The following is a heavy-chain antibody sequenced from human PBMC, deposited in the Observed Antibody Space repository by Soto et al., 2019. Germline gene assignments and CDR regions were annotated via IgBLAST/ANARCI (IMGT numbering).Heavy chain of an antibody. J-gene: IGHJ4*02. CDR3: VIHRQMVRGVYFDY. V-gene: IGHV4-59*08. D-gene: IGHD3-10*01. CDR2: IYYSGST. CDR1: GGSISSYY. Sequence: SETLSLTCTVSGGSISSYYWSWIRQPPGKGLEWIGYIYYSGSTNYNPSLKSRVTISVDTSKNQFSLKLSSVTAADTAVYYCVIHRQMVRGVYFDYWGQGTLVPVSS.